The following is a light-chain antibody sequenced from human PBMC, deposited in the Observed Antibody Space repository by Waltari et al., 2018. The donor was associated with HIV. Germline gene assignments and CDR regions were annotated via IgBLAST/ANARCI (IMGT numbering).Light chain of an antibody. CDR1: SSDIGAYNF. J-gene: IGLJ2*01. CDR2: EVT. CDR3: SSYAGSNRFVV. Sequence: QSALTQPPSASGSPGQSVAISCTGTSSDIGAYNFVSWYQQQPGSAPKLTIFEVTKRPTGVPDRFSGSKSGNTASLTVSGLLPEDDADYYCSSYAGSNRFVVFGGGTRLTVL. V-gene: IGLV2-8*01.